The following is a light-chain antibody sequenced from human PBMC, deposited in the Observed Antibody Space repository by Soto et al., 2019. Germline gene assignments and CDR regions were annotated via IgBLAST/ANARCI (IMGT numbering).Light chain of an antibody. J-gene: IGLJ3*02. CDR2: EVS. CDR1: SSDVGSYNL. CDR3: CSYAGSSTYWV. Sequence: QSALTQPASVSGSPGQSITISCTGTSSDVGSYNLVSWYQQHPGKAPKLMIYEVSKRPSGVSNRFSGSKSGNTASLTISWLPAEEEADYYCCSYAGSSTYWVFGGGTKLTVL. V-gene: IGLV2-23*02.